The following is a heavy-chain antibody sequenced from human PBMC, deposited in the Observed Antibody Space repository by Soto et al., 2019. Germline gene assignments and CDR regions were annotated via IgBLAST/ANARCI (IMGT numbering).Heavy chain of an antibody. CDR2: ISQSGNT. Sequence: SETLSLTCSIYSGSFSGYYWSWIRQPPGKGLEWIGEISQSGNTNYSPSLKSRVSISIDTSKKQFSLNLASVSAADTAVYYCARAPKVSGSSQTRPDLWGQGTMVTLSS. J-gene: IGHJ4*02. D-gene: IGHD6-6*01. CDR1: SGSFSGYY. CDR3: ARAPKVSGSSQTRPDL. V-gene: IGHV4-34*01.